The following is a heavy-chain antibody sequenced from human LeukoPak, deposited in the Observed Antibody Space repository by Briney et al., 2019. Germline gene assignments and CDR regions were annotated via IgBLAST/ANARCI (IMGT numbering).Heavy chain of an antibody. Sequence: SETLCLTCAVYGGSFSGYYWSWIRQPPGKGLEWIGEINHSGSTNYNPSLKSRVTISVDTSKNQFSLKLSSVTAADTAVYYCARHEFGDYLDWYFDLWGRGTLVTVSS. V-gene: IGHV4-34*01. CDR1: GGSFSGYY. D-gene: IGHD4-17*01. CDR3: ARHEFGDYLDWYFDL. CDR2: INHSGST. J-gene: IGHJ2*01.